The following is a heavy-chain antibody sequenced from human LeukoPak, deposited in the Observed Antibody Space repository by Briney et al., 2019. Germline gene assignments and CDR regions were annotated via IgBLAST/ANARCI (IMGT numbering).Heavy chain of an antibody. CDR2: ISGSGRTI. CDR3: AKNVMVKRYINY. J-gene: IGHJ4*02. Sequence: GGSLRLSCAASGFILNNHAMTWVRQAPGKGLQWISVISGSGRTIEYEDSVKGRFTISRDNSKNTVSLQINNLRVEDTAIYYCAKNVMVKRYINYWGQGTPVTVSS. V-gene: IGHV3-23*01. CDR1: GFILNNHA. D-gene: IGHD5-18*01.